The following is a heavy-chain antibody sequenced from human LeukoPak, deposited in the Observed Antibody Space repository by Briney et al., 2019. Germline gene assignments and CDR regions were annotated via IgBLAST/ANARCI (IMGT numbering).Heavy chain of an antibody. Sequence: SETLSLTCTVSGGSISSGSYYWSWIRQPAGKGLEWIGRIYTSGSTNYNPSLKSRVTISVDTSKNQFSLKLSSVTAADTAVYYCARVPSTSRGYFDYWGQGTLVTVSS. CDR1: GGSISSGSYY. CDR3: ARVPSTSRGYFDY. CDR2: IYTSGST. V-gene: IGHV4-61*02. D-gene: IGHD2-2*01. J-gene: IGHJ4*02.